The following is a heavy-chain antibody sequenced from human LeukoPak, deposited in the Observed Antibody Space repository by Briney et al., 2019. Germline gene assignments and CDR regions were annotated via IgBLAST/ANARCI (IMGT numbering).Heavy chain of an antibody. CDR2: IYTSGST. D-gene: IGHD6-19*01. V-gene: IGHV4-4*07. Sequence: PSETLSLTCTVSSGSISSYYWSWIRQPAGKGLEWIGRIYTSGSTNYNPSLKSRVTMSVATSKTQFSLKLSSVTAADTAVYYCARDRGVAGTDFDYWGQGTLVTVSS. J-gene: IGHJ4*02. CDR1: SGSISSYY. CDR3: ARDRGVAGTDFDY.